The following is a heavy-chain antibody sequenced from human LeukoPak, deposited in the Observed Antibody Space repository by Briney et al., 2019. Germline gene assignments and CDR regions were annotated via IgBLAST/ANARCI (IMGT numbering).Heavy chain of an antibody. J-gene: IGHJ4*02. V-gene: IGHV4-4*07. CDR1: GFAFSHYW. Sequence: GSLRHSCAASGFAFSHYWMSWIRQPAGKGLEWIGRIYTSGSTNYNPSLKSRVTISVDTSKNQFSLNLNSVTAADTAVYYCALWGYFDSSGRHFWGQGTLVTVSS. D-gene: IGHD3-22*01. CDR3: ALWGYFDSSGRHF. CDR2: IYTSGST.